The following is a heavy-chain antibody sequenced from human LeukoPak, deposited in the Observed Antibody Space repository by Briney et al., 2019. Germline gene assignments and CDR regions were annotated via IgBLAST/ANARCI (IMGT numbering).Heavy chain of an antibody. D-gene: IGHD3-3*01. J-gene: IGHJ4*02. CDR2: IIPILGIA. CDR1: GGTFSSYA. CDR3: ARVKGDFWSGYSLSAPVY. Sequence: SVKVSCKASGGTFSSYAISWVRQAPGQGPEWMGRIIPILGIANYAQKFQGRVTITADKSTSTAYMELSSLRSEDTAVYYCARVKGDFWSGYSLSAPVYWGQGTLVTVSS. V-gene: IGHV1-69*04.